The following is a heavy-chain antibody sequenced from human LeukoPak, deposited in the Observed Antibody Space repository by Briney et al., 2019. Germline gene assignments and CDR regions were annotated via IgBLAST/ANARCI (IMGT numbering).Heavy chain of an antibody. CDR2: ISGSGGST. CDR1: GFTLSSYG. V-gene: IGHV3-23*01. Sequence: GGSLRLSCAASGFTLSSYGMSWVRQAPGKGLEWVSAISGSGGSTYYADSVKGRFTISRDNSKNTLYLQMNSLRAEDTAVYYCAKNKGKSSYPFDYWGQGTLVTVSS. J-gene: IGHJ4*02. D-gene: IGHD1-26*01. CDR3: AKNKGKSSYPFDY.